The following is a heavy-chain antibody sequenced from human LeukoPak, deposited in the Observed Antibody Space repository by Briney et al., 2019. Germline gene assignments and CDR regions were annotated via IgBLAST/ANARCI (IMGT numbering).Heavy chain of an antibody. CDR2: VIPIFDTA. CDR3: ARWGLLGYCSSTSCYAVDNWFDP. CDR1: GGTFSSYA. Sequence: SVKVSCKASGGTFSSYAISWVRQAPGQGLEWMGGVIPIFDTANYAQKFQGRVTITADKSTSTAYMELSSLRSEDTAVYYCARWGLLGYCSSTSCYAVDNWFDPWGQGTLVTVSP. V-gene: IGHV1-69*06. D-gene: IGHD2-2*01. J-gene: IGHJ5*02.